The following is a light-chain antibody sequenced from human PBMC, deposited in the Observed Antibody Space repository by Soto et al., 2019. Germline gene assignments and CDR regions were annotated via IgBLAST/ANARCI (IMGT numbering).Light chain of an antibody. Sequence: QSVLTQPPSASGSPGQSVAISCSGTSSDVGGYNYVSWYQQHPVKAPKLMIYDVNKRPSGVPDRFSGSKSGNTASLTVSGLQAEDEADYYCISYAGSNKPAFGGGTKLTVL. CDR1: SSDVGGYNY. V-gene: IGLV2-8*01. J-gene: IGLJ2*01. CDR3: ISYAGSNKPA. CDR2: DVN.